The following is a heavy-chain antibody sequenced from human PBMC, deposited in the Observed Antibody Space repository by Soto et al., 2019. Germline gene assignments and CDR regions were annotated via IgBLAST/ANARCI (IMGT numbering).Heavy chain of an antibody. D-gene: IGHD3-9*01. V-gene: IGHV1-69*13. Sequence: SVKVSWKASGGTFSSYAISWVRQAPGQGLEWMGGIIPIFGTANYAQKFQGRVTITADESTSTAYMELSSLRSEDTAVYYCARSAWFRRDYHGMDVWGQGTTVTVSS. CDR2: IIPIFGTA. J-gene: IGHJ6*02. CDR3: ARSAWFRRDYHGMDV. CDR1: GGTFSSYA.